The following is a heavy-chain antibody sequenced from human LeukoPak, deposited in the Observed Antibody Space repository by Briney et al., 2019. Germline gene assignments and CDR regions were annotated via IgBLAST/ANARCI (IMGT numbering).Heavy chain of an antibody. J-gene: IGHJ4*02. Sequence: ASVKVSCKASGYTFTSYYMHWVRQAPGQGHEWMGIINPSGGSTSYAQKFQGRVTMTRDTSTSTVYMELSSLRSEDTAVYYCARRPYYYDSSGPFDYWGQGTLVTVSS. CDR3: ARRPYYYDSSGPFDY. D-gene: IGHD3-22*01. V-gene: IGHV1-46*01. CDR2: INPSGGST. CDR1: GYTFTSYY.